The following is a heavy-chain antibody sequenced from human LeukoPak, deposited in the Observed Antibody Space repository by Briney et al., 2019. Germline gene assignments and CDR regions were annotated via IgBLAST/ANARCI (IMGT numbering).Heavy chain of an antibody. CDR1: GGSISSSSYY. J-gene: IGHJ4*02. V-gene: IGHV4-39*01. D-gene: IGHD3-22*01. CDR2: FYYSGST. Sequence: SETLSLTCTVSGGSISSSSYYWGWIRQPPVKGLEWIGSFYYSGSTYYNPSLKSRVTISVDTSKNQFSLKLSSVTAADTAVYYCSAYYYDSSAEYYFDYWGQGTLVTVSS. CDR3: SAYYYDSSAEYYFDY.